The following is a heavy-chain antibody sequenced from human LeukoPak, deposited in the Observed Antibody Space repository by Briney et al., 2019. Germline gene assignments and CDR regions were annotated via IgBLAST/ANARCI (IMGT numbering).Heavy chain of an antibody. V-gene: IGHV1-2*02. CDR2: INPNSGGT. D-gene: IGHD6-13*01. Sequence: ASVKVSCKASGYTFTGYYMHWVRQAPGQGLEWMGWINPNSGGTNYAQKFQGRVTMTRDTSISTAYMELSRLRSDDTAVYYCARELGAAESRDGNYFDYWGQGTLVTVSS. CDR3: ARELGAAESRDGNYFDY. J-gene: IGHJ4*02. CDR1: GYTFTGYY.